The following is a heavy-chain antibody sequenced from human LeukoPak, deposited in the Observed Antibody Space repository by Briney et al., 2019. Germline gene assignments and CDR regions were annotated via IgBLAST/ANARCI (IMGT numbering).Heavy chain of an antibody. CDR1: GGSISSSSYY. Sequence: PSETLSLTCTVSGGSISSSSYYWGWIRQPPGKGLEWIGSIHYSGSTYYNPSLKSRVTISVDTSKNQFSLKLSSVTAAGTAVYYCARGDCSSTICYSPMDVWGKGTTVTASS. D-gene: IGHD2-2*01. V-gene: IGHV4-39*01. CDR2: IHYSGST. CDR3: ARGDCSSTICYSPMDV. J-gene: IGHJ6*03.